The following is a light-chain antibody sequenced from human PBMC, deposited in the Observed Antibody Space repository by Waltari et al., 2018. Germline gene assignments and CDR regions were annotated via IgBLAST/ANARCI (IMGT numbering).Light chain of an antibody. Sequence: EIVLTHSPGTLPLSPGERATISSRASQTFSSSNLGWYKQKHGQAPRPRIYGASTRAACCPVRFSGSGSGTDFTLTSSRLEAEECAVYYCQHYGTSPPVTFGGGTKVEIK. J-gene: IGKJ4*02. CDR2: GAS. CDR1: QTFSSSN. V-gene: IGKV3-20*01. CDR3: QHYGTSPPVT.